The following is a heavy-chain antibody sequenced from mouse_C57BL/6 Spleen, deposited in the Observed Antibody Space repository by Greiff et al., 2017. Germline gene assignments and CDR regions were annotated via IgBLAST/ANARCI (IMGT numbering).Heavy chain of an antibody. Sequence: QVQLQQSGAELVRPGASVTLSCKASGYTFTDYEMHWVKQTPVHGLEWIGAIDPETGGTAYNQKFKGKAILTADKYSRTAYMELRSLTSEDSAVYYCTRWGYGSSPAWFAYWGQGTLVTVSA. J-gene: IGHJ3*01. CDR3: TRWGYGSSPAWFAY. CDR1: GYTFTDYE. V-gene: IGHV1-15*01. CDR2: IDPETGGT. D-gene: IGHD1-1*01.